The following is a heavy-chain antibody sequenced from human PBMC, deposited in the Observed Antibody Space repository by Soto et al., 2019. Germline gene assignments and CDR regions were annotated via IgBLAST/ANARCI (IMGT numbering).Heavy chain of an antibody. CDR2: ISYDGSNK. V-gene: IGHV3-30-3*01. CDR1: GFTFSSYA. CDR3: ARGGSFRGYDLPFDY. Sequence: GGSLRLSCAASGFTFSSYAMHWVRQAPGKGLEWVAVISYDGSNKYYADSVKGRFTISRDNSKNTLYLQMNSLRAEDTAVYYCARGGSFRGYDLPFDYWGQGTLVTVSS. D-gene: IGHD5-12*01. J-gene: IGHJ4*02.